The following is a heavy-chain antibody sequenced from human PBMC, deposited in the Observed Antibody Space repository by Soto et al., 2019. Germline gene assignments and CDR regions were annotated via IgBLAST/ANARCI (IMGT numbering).Heavy chain of an antibody. J-gene: IGHJ6*02. CDR1: GFTFSTYA. D-gene: IGHD3-3*01. CDR3: AKNGDFWSWGMDV. CDR2: ISSSGDAT. Sequence: PGGSLRLSCAASGFTFSTYAMPWVRQAPGKGLEWVSIISSSGDATYYLDSVKGRFTISRDNPRNTLNLQMHSLRAEDTAVYYCAKNGDFWSWGMDVWGQGTTVTVSS. V-gene: IGHV3-23*01.